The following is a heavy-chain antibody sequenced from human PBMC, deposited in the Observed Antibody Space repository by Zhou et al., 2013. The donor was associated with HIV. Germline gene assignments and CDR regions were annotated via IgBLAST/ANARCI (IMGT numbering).Heavy chain of an antibody. D-gene: IGHD6-6*01. J-gene: IGHJ6*03. V-gene: IGHV1-69*05. CDR3: ARKEVAARGYYYYYYYMDV. CDR1: GGTFSSYA. CDR2: IIPIFGTA. Sequence: QVQLVQSGAEVKKPGSSVKVSCKASGGTFSSYAISWVRQAPGQGLEWMGGIIPIFGTANYAQKFQGRVTITTDESTSTAYMELSSLRSEDTAVYYCARKEVAARGYYYYYYYMDVWGKGTTGHRLL.